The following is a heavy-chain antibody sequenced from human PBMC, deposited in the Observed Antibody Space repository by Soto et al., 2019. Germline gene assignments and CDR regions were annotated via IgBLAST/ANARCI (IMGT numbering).Heavy chain of an antibody. CDR1: GGSINNYY. J-gene: IGHJ6*03. Sequence: PSETLSLTCTVSGGSINNYYWSWIRQPPGKGLEWIGYIHYSGSTNYNPSLESRVTISVDTSKNQFSLNLSSVTAADTAGYYFVCSYYHYYYGYYYIDVWGKGTTVTVSS. CDR2: IHYSGST. V-gene: IGHV4-59*08. CDR3: VCSYYHYYYGYYYIDV. D-gene: IGHD3-22*01.